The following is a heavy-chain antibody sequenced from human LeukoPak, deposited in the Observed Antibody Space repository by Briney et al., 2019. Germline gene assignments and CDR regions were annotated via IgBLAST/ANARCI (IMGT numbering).Heavy chain of an antibody. CDR1: GGSISSDSYH. CDR2: IYYTGST. Sequence: PSETLSLTYTVSGGSISSDSYHWGWIRQPPGKGLEWIGYIYYTGSTNYNPSLRSRVTISVDTSKNHFSLKLTSVTAADAAVYYSARMYDRSGYYYPFDYWGQGTLVTVSS. CDR3: ARMYDRSGYYYPFDY. D-gene: IGHD3-22*01. J-gene: IGHJ4*02. V-gene: IGHV4-61*05.